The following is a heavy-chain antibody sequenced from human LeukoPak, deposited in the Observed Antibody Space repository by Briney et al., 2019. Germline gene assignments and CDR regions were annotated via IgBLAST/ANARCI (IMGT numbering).Heavy chain of an antibody. V-gene: IGHV4-34*01. Sequence: PSETLSLTCAVYGGSFSGYYWSWIRQPPGKGLEWIGEINHSGSTNYNPSLKSRVTISVDTSKNQFSLKLSSVTAADTAVYYCARSPGGVWGSYRYYFDYWGQGTLVTVSS. CDR3: ARSPGGVWGSYRYYFDY. J-gene: IGHJ4*02. D-gene: IGHD3-16*02. CDR1: GGSFSGYY. CDR2: INHSGST.